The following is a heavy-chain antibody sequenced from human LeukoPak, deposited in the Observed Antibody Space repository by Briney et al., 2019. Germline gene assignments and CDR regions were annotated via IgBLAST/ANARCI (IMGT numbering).Heavy chain of an antibody. CDR1: GYSFTSYW. Sequence: PGESLKISCKGSGYSFTSYWIGWVRQMPGKGLEWMGIIYPGDSDTRYSPSFQGQVTISADKSISTAYLQWSSLKASDTAMYYCARQREDTAMVVNFDYWGQATLVTVSS. CDR2: IYPGDSDT. V-gene: IGHV5-51*01. D-gene: IGHD5-18*01. J-gene: IGHJ4*02. CDR3: ARQREDTAMVVNFDY.